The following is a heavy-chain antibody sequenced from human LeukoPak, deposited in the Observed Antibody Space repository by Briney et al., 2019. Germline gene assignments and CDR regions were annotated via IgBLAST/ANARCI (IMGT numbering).Heavy chain of an antibody. Sequence: SQTLSLTCDISGDSVSSNNGAWNWIRQSPSRGLEWLGRTYYRSKWYNDYAGSLDGRITISPDTSKHQFSLHLNSVTPEDTAIYYCARDLGNTGWYAFDYWGQGILVTVSS. CDR1: GDSVSSNNGA. CDR3: ARDLGNTGWYAFDY. J-gene: IGHJ4*02. V-gene: IGHV6-1*01. CDR2: TYYRSKWYN. D-gene: IGHD6-19*01.